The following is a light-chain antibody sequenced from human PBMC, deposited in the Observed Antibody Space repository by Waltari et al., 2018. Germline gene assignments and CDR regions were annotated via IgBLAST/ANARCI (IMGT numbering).Light chain of an antibody. V-gene: IGKV3-11*01. Sequence: EIVLTQSPATLSLAPGERATLSCRASQSVSSYLAWFQQQPGQAPRLLLYDASNRATGIPARFSGSGSGTDFTLTISSLEPEDFAVYYCQQRTNWPLTFGGGTKVEIK. CDR3: QQRTNWPLT. CDR2: DAS. CDR1: QSVSSY. J-gene: IGKJ4*01.